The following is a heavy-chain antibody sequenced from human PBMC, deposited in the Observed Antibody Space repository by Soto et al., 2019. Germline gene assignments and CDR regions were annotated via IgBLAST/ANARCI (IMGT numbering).Heavy chain of an antibody. CDR2: ISYDGSNK. CDR1: GFTFSSYG. V-gene: IGHV3-30*18. CDR3: AKDGDIVRGVIITFYYIDY. J-gene: IGHJ4*02. Sequence: GGSLRLSCAASGFTFSSYGMHWVRQAPGKGLEWVAVISYDGSNKYYADSVKGRFTISRDNSKNTLYLQMNSLRAEDTAVYYCAKDGDIVRGVIITFYYIDYRGQGTLVTVSS. D-gene: IGHD3-10*01.